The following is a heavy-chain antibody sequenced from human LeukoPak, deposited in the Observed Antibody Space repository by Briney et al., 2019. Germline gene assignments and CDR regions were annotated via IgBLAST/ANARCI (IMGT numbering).Heavy chain of an antibody. J-gene: IGHJ4*02. CDR3: ARGASVYGSGSYYRDY. D-gene: IGHD3-10*01. CDR2: INHSGST. Sequence: SETLSLTCAVYGGSFSGYYWSWIRQPPGKGLDWIGEINHSGSTNYNPSPKSRVTISVATSTNQFSLKLSSVTAAETAVYYCARGASVYGSGSYYRDYWGQGTLVTVSS. CDR1: GGSFSGYY. V-gene: IGHV4-34*01.